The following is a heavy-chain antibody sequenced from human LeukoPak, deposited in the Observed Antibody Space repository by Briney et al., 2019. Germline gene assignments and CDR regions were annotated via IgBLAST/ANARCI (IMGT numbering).Heavy chain of an antibody. Sequence: ASVKVSCKASGFIFTGYYMHWVRQAPGQGLEWMGWINPNNGGTNYAQKFQGRVTMTRDTSISTTYMELSRLRSDDTAVYYCAREIPADYGMDVWGQGTTVIVSS. CDR3: AREIPADYGMDV. V-gene: IGHV1-2*02. J-gene: IGHJ6*02. D-gene: IGHD2-2*01. CDR2: INPNNGGT. CDR1: GFIFTGYY.